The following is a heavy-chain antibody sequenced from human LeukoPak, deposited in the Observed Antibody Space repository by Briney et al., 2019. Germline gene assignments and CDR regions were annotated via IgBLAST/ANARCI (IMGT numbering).Heavy chain of an antibody. D-gene: IGHD3-16*01. V-gene: IGHV4-39*01. J-gene: IGHJ4*02. Sequence: SETLSLTCTVSGGSISSSNYHWGWIRQPPGKGLEWIGSIYRSGSTYYNPSPKSRVTISVDTSKNQFSLKLSSVTAADTAVYYCARHRPQGAYVGGLDDWGQGTLVTVSS. CDR1: GGSISSSNYH. CDR3: ARHRPQGAYVGGLDD. CDR2: IYRSGST.